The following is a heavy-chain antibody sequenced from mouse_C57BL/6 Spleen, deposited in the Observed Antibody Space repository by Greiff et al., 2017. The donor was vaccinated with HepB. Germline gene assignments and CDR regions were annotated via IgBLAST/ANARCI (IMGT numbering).Heavy chain of an antibody. V-gene: IGHV1-64*01. J-gene: IGHJ4*01. D-gene: IGHD2-4*01. CDR3: ARWIYYDYDRAMDY. CDR2: IHPNSIST. Sequence: QVQLQQPGAELVKPGASVPLSFKASGYTFTRYWMHWVKPRPGQGLVWIGMIHPNSISTNYNEKFKSKATLTVDKSSSTAYMQLSSLTSEDSAVYYCARWIYYDYDRAMDYWGQGTSVTVSS. CDR1: GYTFTRYW.